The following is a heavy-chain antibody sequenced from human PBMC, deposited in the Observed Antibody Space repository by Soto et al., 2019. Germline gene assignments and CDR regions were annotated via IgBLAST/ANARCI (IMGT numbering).Heavy chain of an antibody. CDR3: ARQVSRRYFDFLAYYYGMDV. V-gene: IGHV5-10-1*01. CDR2: IDPSDSYT. J-gene: IGHJ6*02. CDR1: GYSFTSYW. Sequence: GESLKISCKGSGYSFTSYWISWVRQMPGKGLEWMGRIDPSDSYTNYSPSFQGHVTISADKSISTAYLQWSSLKASDTAMYYCARQVSRRYFDFLAYYYGMDVWGQGTTGNVS. D-gene: IGHD3-9*01.